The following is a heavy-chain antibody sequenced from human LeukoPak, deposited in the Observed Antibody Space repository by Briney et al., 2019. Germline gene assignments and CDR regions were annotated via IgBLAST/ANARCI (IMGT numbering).Heavy chain of an antibody. Sequence: GGSLRLSCAASGFTFSSYAMTWVRQAPGKGLEWVSSSSSSSYIYYADSVKGRFTISRDNAKNSLYLQMNSLRAEDTAVYYCARSSYGSGRRGAFDIWGQGTMVTVSS. CDR2: SSSSSYI. V-gene: IGHV3-21*01. CDR1: GFTFSSYA. CDR3: ARSSYGSGRRGAFDI. J-gene: IGHJ3*02. D-gene: IGHD3-10*01.